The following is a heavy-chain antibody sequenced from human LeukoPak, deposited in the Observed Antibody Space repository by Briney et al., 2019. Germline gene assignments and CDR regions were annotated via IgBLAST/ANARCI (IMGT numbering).Heavy chain of an antibody. CDR1: GFTFSSYG. Sequence: PGGSLRLSCAASGFTFSSYGMHWVRQAPGKGLEWVAVISYHGTNKYYADSVKGRFTISRDNSKNTLYLQMNSLRAEDTAVYYCGKYSDYGDYPDWFDPWGQGTLVTVSS. J-gene: IGHJ5*02. CDR2: ISYHGTNK. V-gene: IGHV3-30*18. D-gene: IGHD4-17*01. CDR3: GKYSDYGDYPDWFDP.